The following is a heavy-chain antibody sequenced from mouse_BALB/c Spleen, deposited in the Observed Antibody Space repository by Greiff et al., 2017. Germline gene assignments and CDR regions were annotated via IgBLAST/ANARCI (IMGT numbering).Heavy chain of an antibody. CDR3: ARYYYGSSYGYAMDY. CDR1: GYSITSDYA. J-gene: IGHJ4*01. V-gene: IGHV3-2*02. CDR2: ISYSGST. Sequence: EVQLQESGPGLVKPSQSLSLTCTVTGYSITSDYAWNWIRQFPGNKLEWMGYISYSGSTSYNPSLKSRISITRDTSKNQFFLQLNSVTTEDTATYYCARYYYGSSYGYAMDYWGQGTSVTVSS. D-gene: IGHD1-1*01.